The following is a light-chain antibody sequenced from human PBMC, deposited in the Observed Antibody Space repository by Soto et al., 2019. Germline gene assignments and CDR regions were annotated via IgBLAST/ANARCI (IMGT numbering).Light chain of an antibody. V-gene: IGKV3-15*01. CDR1: QSISSD. Sequence: EKVMTQSPATLSVSPGERATLSCRASQSISSDLAWYQQKTGQAPRLLIYGASTRATGIPARFSGSGSGTEFTLTISSMQSEDFAAYYCQQYNNWPLTFGGGTKVDIK. J-gene: IGKJ4*01. CDR3: QQYNNWPLT. CDR2: GAS.